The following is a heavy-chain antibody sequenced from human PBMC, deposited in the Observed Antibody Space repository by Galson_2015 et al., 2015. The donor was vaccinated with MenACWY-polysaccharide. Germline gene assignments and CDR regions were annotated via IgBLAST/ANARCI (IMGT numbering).Heavy chain of an antibody. CDR3: ARASDSGYDFVY. CDR1: GYTFTSYD. J-gene: IGHJ4*02. CDR2: MNPNSGNT. Sequence: SVKVSCKASGYTFTSYDINWVRQATGQGLEWMGWMNPNSGNTGYAQKFQGRVTMTRNTSISTAYMELSSLRSEDTAVYYCARASDSGYDFVYWGQGTLVTVSS. D-gene: IGHD5-12*01. V-gene: IGHV1-8*01.